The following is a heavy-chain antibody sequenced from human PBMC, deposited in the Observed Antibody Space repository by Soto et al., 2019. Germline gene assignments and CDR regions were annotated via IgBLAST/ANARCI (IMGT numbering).Heavy chain of an antibody. CDR2: VYDLEGT. CDR3: ETWSLREHASDI. CDR1: GLTVSGKKY. Sequence: DVQLVESGGGLIQPGGSLRLSCVASGLTVSGKKYMAWVRQAPGKGPEWVSGVYDLEGTYYADSVRGRFTTSIGSSRTTVYRQMRDLRAAATGLYFFETWSLREHASDIRVQRTIDTGST. V-gene: IGHV3-53*01. J-gene: IGHJ3*02. D-gene: IGHD3-3*01.